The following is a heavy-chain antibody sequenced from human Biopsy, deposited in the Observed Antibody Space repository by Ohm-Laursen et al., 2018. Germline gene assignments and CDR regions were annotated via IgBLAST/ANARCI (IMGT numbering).Heavy chain of an antibody. CDR1: GGTFGSYA. D-gene: IGHD2-15*01. V-gene: IGHV1-69*04. CDR3: ARMVGSVKSFWYYYSMDV. Sequence: EASVKVSCKASGGTFGSYAISWVRQAPGQGLEWMGRIIPIIGTTNYAQKSQGRVTLPADKSTTTAYMELSSLRSDDTAVYYCARMVGSVKSFWYYYSMDVWGQGTTVTVSS. J-gene: IGHJ6*02. CDR2: IIPIIGTT.